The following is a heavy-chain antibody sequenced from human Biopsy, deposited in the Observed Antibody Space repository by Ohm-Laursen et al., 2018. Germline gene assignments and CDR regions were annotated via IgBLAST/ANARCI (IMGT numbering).Heavy chain of an antibody. J-gene: IGHJ4*02. Sequence: SDTLSLTWTVDGGSFSGYDWTWIRQPPGKGLEWVGEFSHTGTTIYNPSLESRLTISVDKSKNHFSLRLTSVTAADTAVYYCARMPHFDYWGQRILVTVSS. CDR1: GGSFSGYD. CDR3: ARMPHFDY. V-gene: IGHV4-34*01. CDR2: FSHTGTT. D-gene: IGHD2-2*01.